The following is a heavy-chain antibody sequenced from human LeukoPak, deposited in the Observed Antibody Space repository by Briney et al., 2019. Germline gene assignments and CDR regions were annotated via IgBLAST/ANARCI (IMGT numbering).Heavy chain of an antibody. V-gene: IGHV3-30*03. CDR2: ISGAGSVT. J-gene: IGHJ3*02. Sequence: GGSLRLSCADSGVTFSNYDIHWVRQAPGKGLDWVAVISGAGSVTHYADSVKGRFTISRDNAKNSLYLQMNSLRAEDTAMYYCTRDRALNIRAYDIWGQGTLVTVSS. D-gene: IGHD3-10*01. CDR3: TRDRALNIRAYDI. CDR1: GVTFSNYD.